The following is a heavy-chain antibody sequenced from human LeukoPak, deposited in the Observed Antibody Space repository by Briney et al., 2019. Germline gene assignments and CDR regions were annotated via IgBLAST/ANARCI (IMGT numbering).Heavy chain of an antibody. CDR1: GGSFSGYY. J-gene: IGHJ3*02. Sequence: PSETLSLTCAVYGGSFSGYYWSWIRQPPGKGLEWIGEINHSGSTNYNPSLKSRVTISVDTSKNQFSLKLGSVTAADTAVYYCAPRSPGFAFDIWGQGTMVTVSS. CDR3: APRSPGFAFDI. D-gene: IGHD2-15*01. CDR2: INHSGST. V-gene: IGHV4-34*01.